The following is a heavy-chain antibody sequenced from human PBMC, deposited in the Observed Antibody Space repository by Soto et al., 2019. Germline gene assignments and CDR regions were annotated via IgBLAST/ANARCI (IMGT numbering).Heavy chain of an antibody. CDR2: IYHSGGT. V-gene: IGHV4-4*02. J-gene: IGHJ3*02. CDR3: ARDSPTRYSSGWYPGAFDI. CDR1: GGSISSSNW. Sequence: SETLSLTCAVSGGSISSSNWWSWVRQPPGKGLEWIGEIYHSGGTNYNPSLKSRVTISVDKSKNQFSLKLSSVTAADTAVYYCARDSPTRYSSGWYPGAFDIWGQGTMVTVSS. D-gene: IGHD6-19*01.